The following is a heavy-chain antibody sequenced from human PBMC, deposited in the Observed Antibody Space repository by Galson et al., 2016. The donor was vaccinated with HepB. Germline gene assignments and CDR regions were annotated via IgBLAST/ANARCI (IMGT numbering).Heavy chain of an antibody. V-gene: IGHV3-33*01. CDR2: IWYDGSNK. CDR3: ARGGNSIVEMTLINF. CDR1: GFTFSRYG. J-gene: IGHJ4*02. D-gene: IGHD2-21*01. Sequence: SLRLSCAASGFTFSRYGMHWVRQAPGKGLEWVALIWYDGSNKFYADSVKGRFTISRDNFKNTLYLHMNSLRAEDTAIYYCARGGNSIVEMTLINFWGQGTLVTVSS.